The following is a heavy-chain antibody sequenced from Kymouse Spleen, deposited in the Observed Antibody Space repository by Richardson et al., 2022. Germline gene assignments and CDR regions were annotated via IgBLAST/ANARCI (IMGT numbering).Heavy chain of an antibody. V-gene: IGHV4-34*01. CDR3: ARAGLTMVRGVPHYYYYGMDV. CDR2: INHSGST. Sequence: QVQLQQWGAGLLKPSETLSLTCAVYGGSFSGYYWSWIRQPPGKGLEWIGEINHSGSTNYNPSLKSRVTISVDTSKNQFSLKLSSVTAADTAVYYCARAGLTMVRGVPHYYYYGMDVWGQGTTVTVSS. D-gene: IGHD3-10*01. J-gene: IGHJ6*02. CDR1: GGSFSGYY.